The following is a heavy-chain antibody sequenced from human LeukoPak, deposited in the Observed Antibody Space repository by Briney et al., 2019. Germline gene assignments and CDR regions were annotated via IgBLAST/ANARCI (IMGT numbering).Heavy chain of an antibody. J-gene: IGHJ5*02. CDR2: ISAYNGNT. CDR3: ARVGITIFGVVHGWFDP. CDR1: GYTFTSYG. Sequence: ASVKVSCKASGYTFTSYGISWVRQAPGQGLEWMGWISAYNGNTNYAQKLQGRVTMTTDTSTSTAYMELRSLRSDDTAVYYCARVGITIFGVVHGWFDPWGQGTLVTVSS. D-gene: IGHD3-3*01. V-gene: IGHV1-18*01.